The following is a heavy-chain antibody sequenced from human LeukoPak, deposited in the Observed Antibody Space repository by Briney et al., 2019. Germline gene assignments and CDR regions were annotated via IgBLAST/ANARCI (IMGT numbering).Heavy chain of an antibody. J-gene: IGHJ4*02. CDR1: GFTFTGYW. CDR2: IKQDGSDK. V-gene: IGHV3-7*01. Sequence: GGSLRLSCAASGFTFTGYWMSWVRQAPGKGLEWVANIKQDGSDKYYVDSVKGRFTISRDNAKNSLYLQMNSLRAGDTAVYYCAXGGNYYDSSGYYFDYWGQGTLVTVSS. CDR3: AXGGNYYDSSGYYFDY. D-gene: IGHD3-22*01.